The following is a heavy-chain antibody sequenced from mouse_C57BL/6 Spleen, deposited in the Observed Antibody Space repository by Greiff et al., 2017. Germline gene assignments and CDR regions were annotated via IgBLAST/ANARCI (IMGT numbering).Heavy chain of an antibody. D-gene: IGHD1-1*01. CDR2: LWSGGST. Sequence: QVQLQQSGPGLVQPSQSLSITCTVSGFSLTSYGVHWVRQPPGKGLEWLGVLWSGGSTDYNAAFISRLSISKDNSKSQVFFKMNSLQADDTAIYYWARATVVAHWYFDVWGTGTTVTVSS. CDR1: GFSLTSYG. V-gene: IGHV2-4*02. CDR3: ARATVVAHWYFDV. J-gene: IGHJ1*03.